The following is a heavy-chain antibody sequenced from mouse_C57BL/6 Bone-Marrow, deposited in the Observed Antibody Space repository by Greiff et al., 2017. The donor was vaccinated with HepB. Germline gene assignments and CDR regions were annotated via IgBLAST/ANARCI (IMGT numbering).Heavy chain of an antibody. J-gene: IGHJ2*01. CDR1: GFNIKDDY. Sequence: VQLQQSGAELVRPGASVKLSCTASGFNIKDDYMHWVKQRPEQGLEWIGWIDPENGDTEYASKFQGKATITADTSSNTAYLQLSSLTSEDTAVYYCTIITTVPFDYWGQGTTLTVSS. V-gene: IGHV14-4*01. CDR3: TIITTVPFDY. D-gene: IGHD1-1*01. CDR2: IDPENGDT.